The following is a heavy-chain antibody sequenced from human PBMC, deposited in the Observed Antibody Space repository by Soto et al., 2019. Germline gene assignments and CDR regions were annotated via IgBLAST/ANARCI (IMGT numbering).Heavy chain of an antibody. CDR3: AKAHKWELRSWFDP. CDR1: GFTFDDYA. V-gene: IGHV3-9*01. J-gene: IGHJ5*02. D-gene: IGHD1-26*01. CDR2: ISWNSGSI. Sequence: PGGSLRLSCSACGFTFDDYAMHWVRQAPGKGLEWVSGISWNSGSIGYADSVKGRFTISRDNAKNSLYLQMNSLRAEDTALYYCAKAHKWELRSWFDPWGQGTLVTVSS.